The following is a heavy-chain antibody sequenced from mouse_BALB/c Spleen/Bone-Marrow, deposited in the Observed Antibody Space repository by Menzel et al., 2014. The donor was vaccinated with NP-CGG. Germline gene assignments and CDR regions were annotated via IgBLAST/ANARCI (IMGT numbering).Heavy chain of an antibody. CDR1: GYSFTGYF. CDR2: INPYNGYT. J-gene: IGHJ3*01. Sequence: EVQLQQSGPALVKPGASVTISCKASGYSFTGYFMNWVMQSQGKRLEWIGRINPYNGYTFYNQKYKGKATLTVDKSSSTARMELRSLVSEDSAVYYCASAGDYEGFAYWSQGILVTVSA. CDR3: ASAGDYEGFAY. D-gene: IGHD2-4*01. V-gene: IGHV1-20*02.